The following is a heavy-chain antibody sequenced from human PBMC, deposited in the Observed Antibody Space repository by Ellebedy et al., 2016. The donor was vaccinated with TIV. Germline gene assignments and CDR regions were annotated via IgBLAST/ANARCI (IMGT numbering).Heavy chain of an antibody. V-gene: IGHV1-69*04. Sequence: AASVKVSCKASGGTFSSYAISWVRQAPGQGLEWMGRIIPILGIANYAQKFQGRVTITADKSTSPAYMELSSLRSEDTAMYYCARDSGAYCGGDCYNIDYWGQGTLVTVSS. CDR3: ARDSGAYCGGDCYNIDY. CDR1: GGTFSSYA. J-gene: IGHJ4*02. D-gene: IGHD2-21*02. CDR2: IIPILGIA.